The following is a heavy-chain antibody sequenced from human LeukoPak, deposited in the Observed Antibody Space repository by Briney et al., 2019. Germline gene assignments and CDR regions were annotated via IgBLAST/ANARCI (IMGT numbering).Heavy chain of an antibody. CDR2: INPRFSGT. CDR3: ARQFGPTDAFDI. D-gene: IGHD3-16*01. V-gene: IGHV1-2*02. Sequence: ASVKVSCTASGITIAGYDVHWVRQSPGQGLEWMRRINPRFSGTNHAEKFQGRVTMTRDTSMTTAYMELSSLTSDDTAVYYCARQFGPTDAFDIWGQGTMVTVSS. J-gene: IGHJ3*02. CDR1: GITIAGYD.